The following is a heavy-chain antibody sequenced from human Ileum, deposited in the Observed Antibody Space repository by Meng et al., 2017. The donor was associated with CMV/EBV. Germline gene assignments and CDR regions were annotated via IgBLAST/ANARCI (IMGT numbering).Heavy chain of an antibody. CDR3: AKLSDY. V-gene: IGHV3-23*01. J-gene: IGHJ4*02. CDR1: GFTFSSYS. CDR2: ISGSNT. Sequence: GGSLRLSCAASGFTFSSYSMNWVRQAPGKGLEWVSAISGSNTYYADSVKGRFTISRDNSKNTLYLQMNSLRAEDTAIYYCAKLSDYWGQGTLVTVSS.